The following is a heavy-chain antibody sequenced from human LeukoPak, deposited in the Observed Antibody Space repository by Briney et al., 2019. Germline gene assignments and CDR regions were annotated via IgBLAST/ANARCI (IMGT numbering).Heavy chain of an antibody. D-gene: IGHD2-21*01. V-gene: IGHV3-49*04. CDR3: TRAYIVVNDY. CDR1: GFTFSSYA. Sequence: GGSLRLSCAASGFTFSSYAMGWVRQAPGKGLEWVGFIRSKAYGGTTEYAASVKGRFTISRDDSKSIAYLQMNSLKTEDTAVYYCTRAYIVVNDYWGQGTLVTVSS. CDR2: IRSKAYGGTT. J-gene: IGHJ4*02.